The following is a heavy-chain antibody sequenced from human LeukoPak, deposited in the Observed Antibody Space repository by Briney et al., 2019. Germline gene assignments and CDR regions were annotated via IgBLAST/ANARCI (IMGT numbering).Heavy chain of an antibody. J-gene: IGHJ3*02. D-gene: IGHD2-2*01. CDR1: GYTFTGYY. Sequence: ASVKVSCKASGYTFTGYYMHWVRQAPGQGLEWMGWMNPNSGGTNYAQKFQGRVTMTRDTSISTAYMELSRLRSDDTAVYYCAREDPVVPAAIDAFDIWGQGTMVTVSS. V-gene: IGHV1-2*02. CDR2: MNPNSGGT. CDR3: AREDPVVPAAIDAFDI.